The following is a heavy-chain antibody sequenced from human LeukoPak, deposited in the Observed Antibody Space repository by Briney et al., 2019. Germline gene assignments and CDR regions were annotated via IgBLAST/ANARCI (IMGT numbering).Heavy chain of an antibody. CDR3: SRESGAFSPFGY. D-gene: IGHD1-26*01. Sequence: KPSETLSLTCGVSGGSISSTNWYSWVRQPPGQGLEWIGEISPSGLTNYNPSLKSRATMSLDKSKNLLSLTLTSVTAADTAVYYCSRESGAFSPFGYWGQGTLVTVTS. CDR2: ISPSGLT. CDR1: GGSISSTNW. J-gene: IGHJ4*02. V-gene: IGHV4-4*02.